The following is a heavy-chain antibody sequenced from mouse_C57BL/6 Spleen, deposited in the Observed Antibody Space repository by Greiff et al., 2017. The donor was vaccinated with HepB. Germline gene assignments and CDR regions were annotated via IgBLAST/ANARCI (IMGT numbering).Heavy chain of an antibody. Sequence: EVQLQQSGPELVKPGASVKISCKASGYSFTDYNMNWVKQSNGKSLEWIGVINPNNGTTSYNQKFKGKATLTVDQSSSTAYMQLNSLTSEDSAVYYCVVSHGYPGGFDVWGTGTTVTVSS. CDR3: VVSHGYPGGFDV. V-gene: IGHV1-39*01. J-gene: IGHJ1*03. CDR1: GYSFTDYN. CDR2: INPNNGTT. D-gene: IGHD2-2*01.